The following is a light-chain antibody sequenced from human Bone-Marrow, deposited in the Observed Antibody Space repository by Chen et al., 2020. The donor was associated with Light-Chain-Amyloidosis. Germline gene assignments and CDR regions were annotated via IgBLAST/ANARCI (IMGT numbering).Light chain of an antibody. CDR1: SGDVGGYYF. CDR3: SSYAVSYTWV. CDR2: DVS. V-gene: IGLV2-11*01. J-gene: IGLJ3*02. Sequence: QSALTQPRSVSGSPGQSITISCTGTSGDVGGYYFVSCYQQHPGKAPQLIIYDVSKRPPGVPYRFSGSKSGNTAALTVHGLQAEDEADYDCSSYAVSYTWVFGGGTKLTVL.